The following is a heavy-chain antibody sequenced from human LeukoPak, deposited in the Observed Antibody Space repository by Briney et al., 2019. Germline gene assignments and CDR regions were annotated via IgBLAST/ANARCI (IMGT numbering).Heavy chain of an antibody. Sequence: PGRSLRLSCAASGFTFSSYGMHWVRQAPGKGLEWVAVIWYDGSNKYYADSVKGRFTISRDNSKNTLYLQMNSLRAEDTAVYYCATRGYSYGSGSFDYWGQGTLVTVSS. V-gene: IGHV3-33*01. CDR1: GFTFSSYG. CDR2: IWYDGSNK. J-gene: IGHJ4*02. D-gene: IGHD5-18*01. CDR3: ATRGYSYGSGSFDY.